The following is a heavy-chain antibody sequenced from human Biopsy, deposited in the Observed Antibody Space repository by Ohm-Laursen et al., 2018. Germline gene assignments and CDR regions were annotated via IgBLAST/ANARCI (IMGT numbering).Heavy chain of an antibody. Sequence: SLRLSCAASGFSFSSYGMHWVRQAPGKGLEWVAAISYDGFNIYYADSVQGRFTISRDRSKNTLYLQMNRLRPEDTAVYYCAKVPDPEASYFGYYHAMDVWGQGTTVTVSS. D-gene: IGHD2/OR15-2a*01. CDR2: ISYDGFNI. CDR1: GFSFSSYG. CDR3: AKVPDPEASYFGYYHAMDV. J-gene: IGHJ6*02. V-gene: IGHV3-30*18.